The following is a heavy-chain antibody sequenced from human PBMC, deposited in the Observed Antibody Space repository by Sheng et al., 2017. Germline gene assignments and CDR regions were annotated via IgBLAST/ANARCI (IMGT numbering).Heavy chain of an antibody. Sequence: QVQLVESGGGVVQPGGSLRLSCAASGFTFSSYGMHWVRQAPGKGLEWVAFIRYDGSNKYYADSVKGRFTISRDNSKNTLYLQMNSLRAEDTAVYYCAKIPGGLDLDYWGQGTLVTVSS. D-gene: IGHD6-19*01. CDR3: AKIPGGLDLDY. J-gene: IGHJ4*02. V-gene: IGHV3-30*02. CDR2: IRYDGSNK. CDR1: GFTFSSYG.